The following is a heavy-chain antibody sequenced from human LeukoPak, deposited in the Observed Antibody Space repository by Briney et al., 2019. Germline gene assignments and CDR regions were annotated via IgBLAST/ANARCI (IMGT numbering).Heavy chain of an antibody. CDR2: ISAYNGNT. CDR3: ARDRIGYYYDSSVDNWFDP. J-gene: IGHJ5*02. Sequence: ASVKVSCKASGYTFTSYGISWVRQAPGQGLEWMGWISAYNGNTNYAQKLQGRVTMTTDTSTSTAYMELRSLRSDDTAVYYCARDRIGYYYDSSVDNWFDPWGQGTLVTVSP. D-gene: IGHD3-22*01. CDR1: GYTFTSYG. V-gene: IGHV1-18*01.